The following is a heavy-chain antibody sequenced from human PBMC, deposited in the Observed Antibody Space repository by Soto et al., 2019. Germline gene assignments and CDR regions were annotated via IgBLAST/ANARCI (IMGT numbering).Heavy chain of an antibody. V-gene: IGHV3-48*02. Sequence: EVRLVESGGGLVQPGGSLRLSCAASGFTFSSYKMNWVRQAPGKGLEWVSYISSSSSTIYYADSVKGRFTISRDNAKNSLYLQMNSLRDEDTAVYYCARGGYYYDSSGYIVWGQGTLVTVSS. J-gene: IGHJ4*02. D-gene: IGHD3-22*01. CDR2: ISSSSSTI. CDR3: ARGGYYYDSSGYIV. CDR1: GFTFSSYK.